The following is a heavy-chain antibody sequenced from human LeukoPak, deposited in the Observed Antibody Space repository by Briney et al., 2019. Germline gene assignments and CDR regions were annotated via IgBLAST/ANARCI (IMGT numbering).Heavy chain of an antibody. CDR3: ARGVARRGVIRLYYFDY. CDR1: GGSISSYY. J-gene: IGHJ4*02. CDR2: IYHSGST. Sequence: SETLSLTCTVSGGSISSYYRSWIRQPPGKGLEWIGYIYHSGSTYYNPSLKSRVTISVDGSKNQFSLKLSSVTAADTAVYYCARGVARRGVIRLYYFDYWGQGTLVTVSS. V-gene: IGHV4-59*12. D-gene: IGHD3-10*01.